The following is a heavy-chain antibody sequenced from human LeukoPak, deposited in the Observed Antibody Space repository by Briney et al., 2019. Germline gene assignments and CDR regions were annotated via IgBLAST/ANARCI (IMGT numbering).Heavy chain of an antibody. CDR1: GFTFSSYS. J-gene: IGHJ4*02. V-gene: IGHV3-21*01. Sequence: PGGSLRLSCAASGFTFSSYSMNWVRQAPGKGLEWVSSISSSSSYIYYADSVKGRFTISRDNAKNSLYLQMNSLRAEDTAVYYCARGRIAAAGTPYADYWGQGTRVTVSS. CDR2: ISSSSSYI. CDR3: ARGRIAAAGTPYADY. D-gene: IGHD6-13*01.